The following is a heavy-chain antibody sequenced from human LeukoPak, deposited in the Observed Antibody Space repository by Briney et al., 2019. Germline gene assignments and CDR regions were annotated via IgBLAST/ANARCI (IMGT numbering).Heavy chain of an antibody. CDR1: GFTFSSYW. CDR2: IKQDGSEK. V-gene: IGHV3-7*01. D-gene: IGHD6-19*01. CDR3: ARVGIAVAASYYYYMDV. Sequence: GGSLRLSCAASGFTFSSYWMSWVRQAPGKGLEWVANIKQDGSEKYYVDSVKGRFTISRDNAKNSLYLQMNSLRAEDTAVYYCARVGIAVAASYYYYMDVWGKGTTVTVSS. J-gene: IGHJ6*03.